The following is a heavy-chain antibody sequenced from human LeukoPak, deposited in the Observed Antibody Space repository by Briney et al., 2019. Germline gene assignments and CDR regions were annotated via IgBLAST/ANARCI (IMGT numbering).Heavy chain of an antibody. D-gene: IGHD3-10*01. Sequence: PGRYLRLSCAASGFSFNSYPVHWVRQAPGKGLEWVAVISNDGNNKYADSVKGRFTISRDNSNNTLSLQMNGLRVEDTAVYYCARPDDSESFYRANHYWGRGTLVTVS. CDR2: ISNDGNNK. CDR3: ARPDDSESFYRANHY. CDR1: GFSFNSYP. V-gene: IGHV3-30*04. J-gene: IGHJ4*02.